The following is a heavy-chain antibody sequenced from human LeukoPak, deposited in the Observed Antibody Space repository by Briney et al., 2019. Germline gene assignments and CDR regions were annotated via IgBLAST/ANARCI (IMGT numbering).Heavy chain of an antibody. J-gene: IGHJ4*02. CDR2: ISTSTGDT. CDR3: ARDDNYGIFVNVDY. D-gene: IGHD4-11*01. V-gene: IGHV1-2*02. Sequence: ASMKVSCKTSGYIFTHYYIQWVRQAPGQGPEWMGWISTSTGDTKYTQKFQGRVTLTTDTSTSTAYMELSSLRSDDTAVYYCARDDNYGIFVNVDYWGQGTLVTVSS. CDR1: GYIFTHYY.